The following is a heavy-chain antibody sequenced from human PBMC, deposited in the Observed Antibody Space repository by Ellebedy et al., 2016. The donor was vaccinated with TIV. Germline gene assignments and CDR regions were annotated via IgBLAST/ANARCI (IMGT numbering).Heavy chain of an antibody. CDR2: ISWNSGSI. CDR1: GFTFDDYV. Sequence: GGSLRLXXAASGFTFDDYVMHWVRQAPGKGLEWVSGISWNSGSIGYANSVKGRFTISRDNAKNSLYLQMNSLRAEDTALYYCAKDVNSTIGRTQADQDYWGQGTLVTVSS. J-gene: IGHJ4*02. CDR3: AKDVNSTIGRTQADQDY. V-gene: IGHV3-9*01. D-gene: IGHD1-26*01.